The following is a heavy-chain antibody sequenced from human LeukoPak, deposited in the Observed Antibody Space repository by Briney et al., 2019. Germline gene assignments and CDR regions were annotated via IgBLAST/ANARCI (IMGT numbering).Heavy chain of an antibody. CDR1: GYTFTSYA. D-gene: IGHD3-22*01. CDR3: ARDGEAETYYYDSSGFPYYFDY. V-gene: IGHV1-3*01. Sequence: ASVTVSCKASGYTFTSYAMHWVRQAPGQRLEWMGWINAGNGNTKYSQKFQGRVTITRDTSASTAYMELSSLRSEDTAVYYCARDGEAETYYYDSSGFPYYFDYWGQGTLVTVSS. J-gene: IGHJ4*02. CDR2: INAGNGNT.